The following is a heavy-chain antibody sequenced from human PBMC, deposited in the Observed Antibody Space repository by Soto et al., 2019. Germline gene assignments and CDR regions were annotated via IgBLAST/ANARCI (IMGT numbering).Heavy chain of an antibody. D-gene: IGHD6-13*01. CDR1: GFTVCSYR. CDR3: ARVPSSSYHYFDY. J-gene: IGHJ4*02. Sequence: SLRLSCAASGFTVCSYRMSWVRQAPGKGLEWVSVIYSAGSADFADSVKGRFTISRDNSKNTLYLQMSSLRAEDTAVYYCARVPSSSYHYFDYWGQGTLVTVSS. V-gene: IGHV3-66*01. CDR2: IYSAGSA.